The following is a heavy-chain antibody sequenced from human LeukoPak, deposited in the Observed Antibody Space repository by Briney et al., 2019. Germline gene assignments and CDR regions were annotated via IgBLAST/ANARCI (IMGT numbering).Heavy chain of an antibody. J-gene: IGHJ4*02. D-gene: IGHD3-22*01. CDR2: IYYSGST. CDR1: GCSISSGGYY. CDR3: ARCRGYDSSGYAPYFDY. Sequence: ASETLSLTCTVSGCSISSGGYYWRWIRQHPGRGLEWIGYIYYSGSTYYNPSLKSRVTISAGTSKNQFSLKLSSVTAADTAVYYCARCRGYDSSGYAPYFDYWGQGTLVTVSS. V-gene: IGHV4-31*03.